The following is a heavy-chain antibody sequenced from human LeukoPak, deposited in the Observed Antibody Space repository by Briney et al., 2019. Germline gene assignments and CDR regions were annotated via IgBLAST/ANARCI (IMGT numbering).Heavy chain of an antibody. J-gene: IGHJ4*02. V-gene: IGHV3-23*01. CDR1: GFTFSNYA. CDR3: AKGRIAAAGDLDY. CDR2: ISESDGST. Sequence: GGSLRLSCAASGFTFSNYAMSWVRQAPGKGLEWVSGISESDGSTYYADSVKGRFTISRDTSKNTLYLQMNSLRAEDTAVYYCAKGRIAAAGDLDYWGQGTLVAVSS. D-gene: IGHD6-13*01.